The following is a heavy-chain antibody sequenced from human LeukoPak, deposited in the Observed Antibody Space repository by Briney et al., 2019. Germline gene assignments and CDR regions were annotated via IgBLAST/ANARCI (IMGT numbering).Heavy chain of an antibody. CDR3: ARGLSSSWYRPLLFDP. CDR2: IYHSGST. J-gene: IGHJ5*02. V-gene: IGHV4-34*01. D-gene: IGHD6-13*01. Sequence: SETLSLTGAVYGGSFSGYYWSWIRQPPGKGLEWIGYIYHSGSTYYNPSLKSRVTISVDTSKNQFSLKLSSVTAADTAVYYCARGLSSSWYRPLLFDPWGQGTLVTVSS. CDR1: GGSFSGYY.